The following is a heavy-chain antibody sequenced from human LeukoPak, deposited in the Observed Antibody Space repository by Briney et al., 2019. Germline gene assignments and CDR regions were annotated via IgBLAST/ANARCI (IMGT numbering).Heavy chain of an antibody. CDR1: GGSGNSYY. D-gene: IGHD4-17*01. Sequence: PSETLSLTCTVPGGSGNSYYWSWIRQPPGKGLEWIGYIYYSGSTNYNPSLKSRVTISVDTSKNQFSLKLSSVTAADTAVYYCARVGSYGDLYFDYWGQGTLVTVSS. CDR3: ARVGSYGDLYFDY. CDR2: IYYSGST. J-gene: IGHJ4*02. V-gene: IGHV4-59*02.